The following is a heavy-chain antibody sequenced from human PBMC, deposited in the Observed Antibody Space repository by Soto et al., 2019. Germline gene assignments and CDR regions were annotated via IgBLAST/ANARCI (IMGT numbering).Heavy chain of an antibody. D-gene: IGHD4-17*01. Sequence: SETLSLTCTVSGDSISSYYWSWIRQPPGKGLEWIGYIYYSGSTNYNPSLKSRVTISVDTSKNQFSLKLSSVTAADTAVYYCARSNGNYGDYWSQVNLVTVSS. J-gene: IGHJ4*02. V-gene: IGHV4-59*01. CDR1: GDSISSYY. CDR2: IYYSGST. CDR3: ARSNGNYGDY.